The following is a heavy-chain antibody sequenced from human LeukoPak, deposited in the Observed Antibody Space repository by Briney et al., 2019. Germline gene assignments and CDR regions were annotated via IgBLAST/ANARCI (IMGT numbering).Heavy chain of an antibody. CDR2: INHSGST. CDR1: GGSFSGYY. Sequence: SETLSLTCAVYGGSFSGYYWSWIRQPPGKGLEWIGEINHSGSTNYNPSLKSRVTISVDTSKNQFSLKLSSVTAADTAVYYCARDFLPGLNAFDIWGQGTMVTVSS. CDR3: ARDFLPGLNAFDI. J-gene: IGHJ3*02. V-gene: IGHV4-34*01.